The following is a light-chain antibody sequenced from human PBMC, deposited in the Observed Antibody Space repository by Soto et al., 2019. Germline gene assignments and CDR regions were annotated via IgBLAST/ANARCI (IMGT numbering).Light chain of an antibody. CDR2: GSS. CDR1: QSVAALF. CDR3: QHYGPSPGFT. Sequence: EIVLTQSPDTLSLSPRERATLSCRASQSVAALFLAWYQQKPGTAPRLLIDGSSNRATGVPERFSGSRSGNDFTLTISSLEPEDFSVYYCQHYGPSPGFTCGPGTKVDI. V-gene: IGKV3-20*01. J-gene: IGKJ3*01.